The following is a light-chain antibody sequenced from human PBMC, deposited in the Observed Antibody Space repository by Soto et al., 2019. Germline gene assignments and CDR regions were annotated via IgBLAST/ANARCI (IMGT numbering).Light chain of an antibody. J-gene: IGLJ3*02. Sequence: QSVLTQPPSASGSPGQSVTISCTGTSSDVGGYNYVSWYQQHAGKAPRLMIFEVTKRPSGVPDRFSGSKSGNTASLTVSGLQPEDEADYYCSSYAGSDHLVFGGGTQMTV. V-gene: IGLV2-8*01. CDR1: SSDVGGYNY. CDR3: SSYAGSDHLV. CDR2: EVT.